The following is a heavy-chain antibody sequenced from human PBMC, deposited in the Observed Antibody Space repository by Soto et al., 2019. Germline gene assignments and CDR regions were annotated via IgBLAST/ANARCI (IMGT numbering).Heavy chain of an antibody. J-gene: IGHJ3*01. CDR3: ATTVSSGYQGLEV. CDR2: IYSSGST. Sequence: SETLSLTCTVSGGSISSSKYYWGWIRQPPGKGLEWIGSIYSSGSTYYNPSLRSRVTISVDTPKNQFSLKLNSVTAADTAVYYCATTVSSGYQGLEVWGQGAMVTVSS. CDR1: GGSISSSKYY. V-gene: IGHV4-39*01. D-gene: IGHD3-22*01.